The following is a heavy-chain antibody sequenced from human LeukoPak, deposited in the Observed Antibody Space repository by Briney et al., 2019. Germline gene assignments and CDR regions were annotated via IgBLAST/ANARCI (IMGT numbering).Heavy chain of an antibody. CDR2: IFSSGST. J-gene: IGHJ5*02. D-gene: IGHD3-22*01. V-gene: IGHV4-59*08. Sequence: SETLSLTCTVSGGSIRSDYWSWIRQPPGKGLEWIGHIFSSGSTNYNPSLKSRVTISVDTSKNQLSLKLSSVTAADTAVYYCARPYYYDSRIDPWGQGILVTVSS. CDR1: GGSIRSDY. CDR3: ARPYYYDSRIDP.